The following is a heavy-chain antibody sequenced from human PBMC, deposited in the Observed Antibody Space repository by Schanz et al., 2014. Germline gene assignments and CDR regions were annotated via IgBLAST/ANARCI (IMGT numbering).Heavy chain of an antibody. CDR3: ARDRRNADLDY. J-gene: IGHJ4*02. V-gene: IGHV3-48*01. Sequence: EVQLVESGGGLIQPGRSLRLSCAASGFTFSSYALHWVRQAPGKGLEWVSAISGSGGTIYYADSVKGRFTISRDNAKNSLYLEMNSLRAEDTALYYCARDRRNADLDYWGQGTLVTVSS. D-gene: IGHD1-1*01. CDR1: GFTFSSYA. CDR2: ISGSGGTI.